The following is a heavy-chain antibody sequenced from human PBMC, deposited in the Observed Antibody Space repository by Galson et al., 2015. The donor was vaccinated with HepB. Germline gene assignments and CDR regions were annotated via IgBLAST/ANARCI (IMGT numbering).Heavy chain of an antibody. CDR1: GFTFSSYG. D-gene: IGHD2-21*02. J-gene: IGHJ4*02. CDR2: ISYDGSNK. CDR3: AKDKGDCGGDCYSGFDY. V-gene: IGHV3-30*18. Sequence: SLRLSCAASGFTFSSYGMHWVRQAPGKGLECVAVISYDGSNKYYADSVKGRFTISRDNSKNTLYLQMNSLRAEDTAVYYCAKDKGDCGGDCYSGFDYWGQGTLVTVSS.